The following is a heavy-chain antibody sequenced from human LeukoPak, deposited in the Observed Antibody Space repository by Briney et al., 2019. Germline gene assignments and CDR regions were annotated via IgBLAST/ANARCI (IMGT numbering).Heavy chain of an antibody. V-gene: IGHV3-53*01. CDR3: ARDADYGGSPDAFDI. J-gene: IGHJ3*02. CDR1: GFTVSNNH. D-gene: IGHD4-23*01. Sequence: PGGSLRLSCAASGFTVSNNHMSWVRQAPGKGLNWVSIIYSGGTTYHADSVKGRFTISRDNSKNTLYLQMNSLSAEDTAVYYCARDADYGGSPDAFDIWGRGTIVTVSS. CDR2: IYSGGTT.